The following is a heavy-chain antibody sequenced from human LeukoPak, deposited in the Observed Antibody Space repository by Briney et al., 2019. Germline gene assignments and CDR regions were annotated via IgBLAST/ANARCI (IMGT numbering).Heavy chain of an antibody. Sequence: PGGSLRLSCAASGFTFSDYGMHWVRQAPDKRLEWVAVIWYDGSNKYYADSVKGRFTISRDNSENMLYLQMNSLRAEDTAVYYCARTGITMLRGVIMRNNWFDPWGPGTLATVSS. CDR3: ARTGITMLRGVIMRNNWFDP. J-gene: IGHJ5*02. V-gene: IGHV3-33*01. D-gene: IGHD3-10*01. CDR2: IWYDGSNK. CDR1: GFTFSDYG.